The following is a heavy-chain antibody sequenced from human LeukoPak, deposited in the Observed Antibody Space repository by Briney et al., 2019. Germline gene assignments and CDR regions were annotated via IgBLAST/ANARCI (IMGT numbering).Heavy chain of an antibody. D-gene: IGHD6-13*01. CDR2: IYYSGST. V-gene: IGHV4-31*03. CDR3: ARAEKAPRAAAEVYWYFDL. CDR1: GGSIFSGAYY. J-gene: IGHJ2*01. Sequence: PSQTLSLTCTVSGGSIFSGAYYWTWIRQHPGLGLEWIGEIYYSGSTYYNPSLKSRVTMSVDTSQNQFSLKLSSVTAADTAVYYCARAEKAPRAAAEVYWYFDLWGRGALVTVSS.